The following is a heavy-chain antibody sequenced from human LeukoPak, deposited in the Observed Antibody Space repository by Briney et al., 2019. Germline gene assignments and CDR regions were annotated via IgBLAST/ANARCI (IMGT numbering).Heavy chain of an antibody. V-gene: IGHV4-39*07. J-gene: IGHJ4*02. CDR1: GGSISSSSYY. Sequence: SETLSLTCTVSGGSISSSSYYWGWIRQPPGKGLEWIGSIYYSGSTYYNPSLKSRLTISVDTSKNQFSLKLSSVTAADTAVYYCARDTTFGGVIVRHDWGQGTLVTVSS. CDR2: IYYSGST. D-gene: IGHD3-16*02. CDR3: ARDTTFGGVIVRHD.